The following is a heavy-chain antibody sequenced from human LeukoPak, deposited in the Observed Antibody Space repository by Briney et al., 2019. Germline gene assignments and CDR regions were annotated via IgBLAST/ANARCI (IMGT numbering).Heavy chain of an antibody. V-gene: IGHV1-69*13. Sequence: GASVTVSCKASGGTFSSYAISWVRQAPGQGLEWMGVIIPIFGTANYAQKFQGRVTITADESTSTAYMELSSLRSEDTAVYYCARGPYYDSSGYYPFSVWGQGTLVTVSS. J-gene: IGHJ4*02. CDR3: ARGPYYDSSGYYPFSV. CDR1: GGTFSSYA. D-gene: IGHD3-22*01. CDR2: IIPIFGTA.